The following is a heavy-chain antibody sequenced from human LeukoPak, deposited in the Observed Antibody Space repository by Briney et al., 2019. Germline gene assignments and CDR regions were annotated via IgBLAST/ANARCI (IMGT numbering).Heavy chain of an antibody. CDR2: IKQDGSEK. J-gene: IGHJ4*02. V-gene: IGHV3-7*01. CDR1: GFTFSSYW. D-gene: IGHD3-10*01. Sequence: GGSLRLSCAASGFTFSSYWMSWVRQAPGKGLEWVANIKQDGSEKYYVDSVKGRFTISRDNAKNSLYLQMNSLRAEDTAVYYCAKDRDYYLVGFFDYWGQGTLVTVSS. CDR3: AKDRDYYLVGFFDY.